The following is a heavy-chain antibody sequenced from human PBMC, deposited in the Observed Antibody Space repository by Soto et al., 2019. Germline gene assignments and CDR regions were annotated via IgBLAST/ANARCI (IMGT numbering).Heavy chain of an antibody. V-gene: IGHV1-18*01. J-gene: IGHJ4*02. Sequence: ASVKVSCKASGYTFTSYGISWVRQAPGQGLEWMGWISAYNGNTNYAQKLQGRVTMTTDTSTSTAYMELRSLRSDDTAVYYCARDHGGGGIRGWYGRAIAAVRQVIDYWGQGTLVTVSS. CDR1: GYTFTSYG. CDR2: ISAYNGNT. D-gene: IGHD6-19*01. CDR3: ARDHGGGGIRGWYGRAIAAVRQVIDY.